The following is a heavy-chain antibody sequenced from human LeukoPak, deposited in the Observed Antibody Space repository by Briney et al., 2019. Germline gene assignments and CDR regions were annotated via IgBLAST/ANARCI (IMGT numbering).Heavy chain of an antibody. V-gene: IGHV3-30*02. Sequence: GGSLRLSCAASGFTFSSYGMHWVRQAPGKGLEWVAFIRYDGSNKYYADSVKGRFTIFRGNSKNTLYLQMNSLRTEDTAVYYCARRKYESSGYPDYWGQGTLVTVSS. D-gene: IGHD3-22*01. J-gene: IGHJ4*02. CDR1: GFTFSSYG. CDR3: ARRKYESSGYPDY. CDR2: IRYDGSNK.